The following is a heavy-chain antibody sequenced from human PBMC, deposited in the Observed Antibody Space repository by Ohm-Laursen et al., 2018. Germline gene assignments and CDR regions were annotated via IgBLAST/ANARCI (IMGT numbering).Heavy chain of an antibody. CDR1: GFIFRNFG. CDR3: AKAEYCGGDCYPGELPQNAFDI. D-gene: IGHD2-21*02. Sequence: SSLRLSCSASGFIFRNFGMHWVRQAPGKGLEWVAVISYDGSNKYYVDSVKGRFTISRDNSKNTLYLQMNSLRAEDTAVYYCAKAEYCGGDCYPGELPQNAFDIWGQGTMVTVSS. CDR2: ISYDGSNK. J-gene: IGHJ3*02. V-gene: IGHV3-30*18.